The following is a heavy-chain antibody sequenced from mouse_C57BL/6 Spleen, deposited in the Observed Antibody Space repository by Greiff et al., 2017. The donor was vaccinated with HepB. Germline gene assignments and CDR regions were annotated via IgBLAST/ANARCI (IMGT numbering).Heavy chain of an antibody. Sequence: VQGVESGPELVKPGASVKISCKASGYAFSSSWMNWVKQRPGKGLEWIGRIYPGDGDTNYNGKFKGKATLTADKSSSTAYMQLSSLTSEDAAVYFCVSDYDGYWGQGTTLTVSS. CDR3: VSDYDGY. D-gene: IGHD2-4*01. CDR1: GYAFSSSW. J-gene: IGHJ2*01. CDR2: IYPGDGDT. V-gene: IGHV1-82*01.